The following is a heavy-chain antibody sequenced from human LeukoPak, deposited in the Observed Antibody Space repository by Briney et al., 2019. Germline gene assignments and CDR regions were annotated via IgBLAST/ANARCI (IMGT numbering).Heavy chain of an antibody. J-gene: IGHJ4*02. CDR3: AKSIGYYYRRLNYYFDY. Sequence: GGSLRLSCAASGFTFSSYAMSWVRQAPGEGLGWVSAISGSGGSTYYADSVKGRFTISRDNSKNTLYLQMNSLRAEDTAVYYCAKSIGYYYRRLNYYFDYWGQGTLVTVSS. CDR2: ISGSGGST. D-gene: IGHD3-22*01. CDR1: GFTFSSYA. V-gene: IGHV3-23*01.